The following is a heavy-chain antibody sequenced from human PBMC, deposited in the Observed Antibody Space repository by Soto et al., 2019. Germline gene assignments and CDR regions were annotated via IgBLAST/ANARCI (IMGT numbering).Heavy chain of an antibody. CDR3: ARDAAGRSAVVADNFDF. J-gene: IGHJ4*02. CDR1: GFTFSSYG. D-gene: IGHD2-15*01. CDR2: IWYDGSNK. Sequence: GGSLRLSCAASGFTFSSYGMHWVRQAPGKGLEWVAVIWYDGSNKYYADSVKGRFTISRDNSKNTVFLQMNSLRAEDTAVYYCARDAAGRSAVVADNFDFWGQGILVTVSS. V-gene: IGHV3-33*01.